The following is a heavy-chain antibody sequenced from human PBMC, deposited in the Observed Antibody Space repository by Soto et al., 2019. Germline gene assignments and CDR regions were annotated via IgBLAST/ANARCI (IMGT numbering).Heavy chain of an antibody. CDR3: ARVSYHGDYDPYWYFDI. D-gene: IGHD4-17*01. J-gene: IGHJ2*01. CDR2: INAGNGNT. V-gene: IGHV1-3*01. Sequence: XSVKVSCKASGYTFTSYAMHWVRQAPGQRLEWMGWINAGNGNTKYSQKFQGRVTITRDTSASTAYMELSSLRSEDTAVYYCARVSYHGDYDPYWYFDIWGRGTLVTVS. CDR1: GYTFTSYA.